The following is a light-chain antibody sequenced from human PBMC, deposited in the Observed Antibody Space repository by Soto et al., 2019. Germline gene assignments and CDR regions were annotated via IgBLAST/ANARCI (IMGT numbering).Light chain of an antibody. CDR3: QQYNNWPLT. V-gene: IGKV3D-15*01. J-gene: IGKJ4*01. CDR2: DVS. CDR1: QSVSSN. Sequence: EIVMTQSPATLPVSPGERATLSFWASQSVSSNLAWYKQKPGLAPRLLIYDVSTRATGIPTRFSGSGSGTEFTLTISSLQSEDFAAYYCQQYNNWPLTFGGGTKVDIK.